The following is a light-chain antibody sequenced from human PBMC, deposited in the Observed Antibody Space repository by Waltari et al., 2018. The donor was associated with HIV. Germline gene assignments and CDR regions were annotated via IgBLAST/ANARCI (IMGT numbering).Light chain of an antibody. CDR1: SSDIGAYDY. CDR3: CSYAGSRSWV. Sequence: QSALTQPASVSGSPGQSITISCTGTSSDIGAYDYVSWYQQYPAKAPRLLIDDVNNWPSVVSKRFSGSKSGNTASLTVSGLQSEDEADYWCCSYAGSRSWVFGGGTKVTVL. J-gene: IGLJ3*02. V-gene: IGLV2-23*02. CDR2: DVN.